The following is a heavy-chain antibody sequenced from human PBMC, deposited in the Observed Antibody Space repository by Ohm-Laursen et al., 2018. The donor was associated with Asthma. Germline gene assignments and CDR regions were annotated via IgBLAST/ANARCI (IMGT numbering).Heavy chain of an antibody. Sequence: ASVKVSCKASGYTFNSDAIHWVRQAPGQRLEWMGWINTGNGITKYSQKFQGRVTITRDTSASTAYMELSSLRSEDTAMYYCAKVKYSSSFDYWGQGTLVSVSS. D-gene: IGHD6-13*01. CDR2: INTGNGIT. J-gene: IGHJ4*02. V-gene: IGHV1-3*04. CDR3: AKVKYSSSFDY. CDR1: GYTFNSDA.